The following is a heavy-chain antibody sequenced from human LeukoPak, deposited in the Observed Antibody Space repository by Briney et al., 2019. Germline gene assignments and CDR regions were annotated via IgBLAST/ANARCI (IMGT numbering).Heavy chain of an antibody. CDR3: ARQNYGSAPLRY. D-gene: IGHD3-10*01. CDR2: IYTSGST. V-gene: IGHV4-4*07. J-gene: IGHJ4*02. CDR1: GGSISSYY. Sequence: SETLSLTCTVSGGSISSYYWNWIRQPAGKGLEWIGRIYTSGSTNYNPSLKSRVTISVDTSKNQFSLKLSSVTAADTAVYFCARQNYGSAPLRYWGQGTLVTVSS.